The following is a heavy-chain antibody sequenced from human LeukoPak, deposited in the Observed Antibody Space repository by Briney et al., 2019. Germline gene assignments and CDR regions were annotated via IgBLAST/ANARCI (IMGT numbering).Heavy chain of an antibody. Sequence: PGRSLRLSCAASGFTFSSTGMHWVRQAPGKGLEWVAVIWHDGSNKYYADSVKGRFTISRDNSKNTLYLQMNSLRAEDTAVYYCATEGGSLEKINYWGQGTLVTVSS. CDR2: IWHDGSNK. J-gene: IGHJ4*02. D-gene: IGHD5-24*01. V-gene: IGHV3-33*01. CDR3: ATEGGSLEKINY. CDR1: GFTFSSTG.